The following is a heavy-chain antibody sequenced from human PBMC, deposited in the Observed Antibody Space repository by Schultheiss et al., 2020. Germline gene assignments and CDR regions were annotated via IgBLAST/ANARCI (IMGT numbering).Heavy chain of an antibody. CDR3: ARGQLGYYYDSSGYWVGPKDAFDI. CDR1: GGSFSGYY. V-gene: IGHV4-34*01. D-gene: IGHD3-22*01. J-gene: IGHJ3*02. Sequence: SETLSLTCAVYGGSFSGYYWSWIRQPPGKGLEWIGEINHSGSTNYNPSLKSRVTISVDTSKNQFSLKLSSVTAADTAVYYCARGQLGYYYDSSGYWVGPKDAFDIWGQGTMVTGSS. CDR2: INHSGST.